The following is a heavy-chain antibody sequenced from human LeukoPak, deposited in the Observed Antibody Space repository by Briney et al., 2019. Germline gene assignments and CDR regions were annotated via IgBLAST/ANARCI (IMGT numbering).Heavy chain of an antibody. D-gene: IGHD3-10*01. Sequence: GGSLRLSCAASGFTFDDYAMHWVRQAPGKGLEWVSGISWNSGSIGYADSVKGRFTISRDNAKNSPYLQMNSLRAEDTALYYCARSLRGRGTFWGQGTLVTVSS. CDR3: ARSLRGRGTF. CDR1: GFTFDDYA. J-gene: IGHJ4*02. V-gene: IGHV3-9*01. CDR2: ISWNSGSI.